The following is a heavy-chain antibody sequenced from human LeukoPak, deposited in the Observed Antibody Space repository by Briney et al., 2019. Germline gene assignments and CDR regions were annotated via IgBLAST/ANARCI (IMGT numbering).Heavy chain of an antibody. Sequence: GGSLRLSCAASGFTFSSYEMNWVRQAPGKGLEWVSYISSSGSTIYYADSVKGRFTISRDNAKNSLYLQMNSLRAEDTAVYYCAREGRDYGDHSPDSAVDNYYYYYMDVWGKGTTVTVSS. CDR2: ISSSGSTI. V-gene: IGHV3-48*03. J-gene: IGHJ6*03. CDR1: GFTFSSYE. CDR3: AREGRDYGDHSPDSAVDNYYYYYMDV. D-gene: IGHD4-17*01.